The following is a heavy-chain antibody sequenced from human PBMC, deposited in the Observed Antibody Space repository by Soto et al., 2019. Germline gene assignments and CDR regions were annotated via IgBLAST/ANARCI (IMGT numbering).Heavy chain of an antibody. CDR2: INAGNGNT. CDR3: ARDRSITGTWQFGY. V-gene: IGHV1-3*01. J-gene: IGHJ4*02. Sequence: ASVKVSCKASGYTFTSYAMHWVRQAPGQRLEWMGWINAGNGNTKYSQKFQGRVTITRDTSASTAYMELSSLRSEDTAVYYCARDRSITGTWQFGYWGQGALVTVSS. CDR1: GYTFTSYA. D-gene: IGHD1-20*01.